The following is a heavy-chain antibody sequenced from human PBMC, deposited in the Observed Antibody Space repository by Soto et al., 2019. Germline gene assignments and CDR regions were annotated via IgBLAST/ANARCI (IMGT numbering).Heavy chain of an antibody. Sequence: GGSLRLSCAASGFTFSSYAMSWVRQAPGKGLEWVSAISGSGGSTYYADSVKGRFTISRDNSKNTLYLQMNSLRAEDTAVYYCAKMDPGYCTNGVCGFFDYWGQGTLVTVSS. J-gene: IGHJ4*02. CDR1: GFTFSSYA. D-gene: IGHD2-8*01. CDR3: AKMDPGYCTNGVCGFFDY. V-gene: IGHV3-23*01. CDR2: ISGSGGST.